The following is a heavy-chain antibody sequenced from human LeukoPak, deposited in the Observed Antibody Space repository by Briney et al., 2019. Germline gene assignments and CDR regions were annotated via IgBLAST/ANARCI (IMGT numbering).Heavy chain of an antibody. CDR1: GFTVSSNY. J-gene: IGHJ4*02. D-gene: IGHD2-15*01. CDR3: ARDKGGTRNFDY. Sequence: PGGSLRLSCAASGFTVSSNYMSWVRQAPGKGLEWVSVIYSGGTTYYADSVKGRFTISRDNSKNTLYLQMNSLRAEDTAVYYCARDKGGTRNFDYWGQGTLVTVSS. V-gene: IGHV3-53*01. CDR2: IYSGGTT.